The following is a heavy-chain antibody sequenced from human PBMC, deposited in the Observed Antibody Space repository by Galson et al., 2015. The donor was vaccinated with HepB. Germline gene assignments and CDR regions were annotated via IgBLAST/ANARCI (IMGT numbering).Heavy chain of an antibody. Sequence: PALVKPTQTLTLTCTFSGFSLSTSGMRVSWIRQPPGKALEWLARIDWDDDKFYSTSLKTRLTISKDTSKNQVVLTMTNMDPVDTATYYCARDRGYSYGYVIWGQGTLVTVSS. CDR1: GFSLSTSGMR. CDR2: IDWDDDK. J-gene: IGHJ4*02. CDR3: ARDRGYSYGYVI. D-gene: IGHD5-18*01. V-gene: IGHV2-70*04.